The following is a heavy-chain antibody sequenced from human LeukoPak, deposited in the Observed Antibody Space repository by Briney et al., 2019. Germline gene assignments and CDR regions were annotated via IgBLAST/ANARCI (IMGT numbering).Heavy chain of an antibody. Sequence: SVKVSCKASGGTFSSYAISWVRQAPGQGLEWMGGIIPIFGTANYAQKFQGRVTITADESTSTAYMELSSLRSEDTAVYYCARAVYCGSTSCSYFDYWGQGTLVTVSS. CDR2: IIPIFGTA. V-gene: IGHV1-69*13. CDR3: ARAVYCGSTSCSYFDY. CDR1: GGTFSSYA. J-gene: IGHJ4*02. D-gene: IGHD2-2*01.